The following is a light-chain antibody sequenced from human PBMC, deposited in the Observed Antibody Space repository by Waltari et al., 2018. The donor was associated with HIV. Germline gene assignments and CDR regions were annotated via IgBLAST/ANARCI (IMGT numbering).Light chain of an antibody. V-gene: IGKV3-20*01. CDR2: GAS. CDR3: QQFGTSRYT. J-gene: IGKJ2*01. CDR1: HTVSSRY. Sequence: EIVLTQSPGTLSLSPGERATLSCRASHTVSSRYLAWYQQKPGQAPRLLISGASSRATVVPDRFSGSGSGTDFTLTISRLEPEDFAVYYCQQFGTSRYTFGRGTNLEIK.